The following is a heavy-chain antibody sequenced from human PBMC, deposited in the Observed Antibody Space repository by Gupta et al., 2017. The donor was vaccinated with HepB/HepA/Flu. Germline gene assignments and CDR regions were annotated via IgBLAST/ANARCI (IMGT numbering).Heavy chain of an antibody. J-gene: IGHJ4*02. CDR2: ISYSGST. Sequence: HVDLQVSGPGVVKLSKTLPLTRSVSSGPHSSAGYYWTWIRQHPGKGLEWIGHISYSGSTSYNPSLETRFSISIDASRNQFSLKMASVTAADTAVYYCARLAGSNKRSERTFYFDYWGQGTLVTVSS. CDR3: ARLAGSNKRSERTFYFDY. V-gene: IGHV4-31*03. D-gene: IGHD3-10*01. CDR1: SGPHSSAGYY.